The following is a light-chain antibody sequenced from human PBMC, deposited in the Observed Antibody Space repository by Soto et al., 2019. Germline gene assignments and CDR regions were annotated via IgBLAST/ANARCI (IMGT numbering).Light chain of an antibody. CDR2: GAS. J-gene: IGKJ4*01. CDR1: QSVSSSY. CDR3: QQYCNSPLT. Sequence: EIVLTQSPGTLSLSPGERATLSCRASQSVSSSYLAWYQQKRGQAPNLLIYGASTRATGIPDRFSGSGSGTDFTLTISRLVPEDFAVYYCQQYCNSPLTFGGVTAVQIK. V-gene: IGKV3-20*01.